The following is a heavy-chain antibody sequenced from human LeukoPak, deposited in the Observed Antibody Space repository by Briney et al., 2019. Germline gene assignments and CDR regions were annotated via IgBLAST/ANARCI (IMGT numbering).Heavy chain of an antibody. CDR3: ARQRGAIHFDP. J-gene: IGHJ5*02. CDR2: INHSGST. CDR1: GGSISSYY. D-gene: IGHD3-10*01. V-gene: IGHV4-34*01. Sequence: SETLSLTCTVSGGSISSYYWSWIRQPPGKGLEWIGEINHSGSTNYNPSLKSRVTISVDTSKNQFSLKLSSVTAADTAVYYCARQRGAIHFDPWGQGALVTVSS.